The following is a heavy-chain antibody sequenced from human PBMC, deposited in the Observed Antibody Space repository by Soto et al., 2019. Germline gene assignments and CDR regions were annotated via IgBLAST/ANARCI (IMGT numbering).Heavy chain of an antibody. CDR1: GGSISSYY. J-gene: IGHJ5*02. D-gene: IGHD4-17*01. CDR2: IYYSGST. CDR3: ARGVTLTTFWFDP. V-gene: IGHV4-59*01. Sequence: QVQLQESGPGLVKPSETLSLTCTVSGGSISSYYWSWIRQPPGKGLEWIGYIYYSGSTNYNPSLKSRVTISVATSKNQFSLKLSSVTAADTAVYYCARGVTLTTFWFDPWGQGTLVTVSS.